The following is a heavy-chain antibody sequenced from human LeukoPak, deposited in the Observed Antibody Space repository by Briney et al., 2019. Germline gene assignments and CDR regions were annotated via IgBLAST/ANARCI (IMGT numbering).Heavy chain of an antibody. V-gene: IGHV4-4*07. CDR1: GGSISSYY. CDR2: VYTSGST. D-gene: IGHD2-2*01. Sequence: SETLSLTCTVSGGSISSYYWSWIRQPAGKGLEWIGRVYTSGSTNYNPSLKSRITMSVDMSKNQFSLKLSSVTAADTAVYYCARDSKDCSSTSCYHFDYWGQGTLVTVSS. CDR3: ARDSKDCSSTSCYHFDY. J-gene: IGHJ4*02.